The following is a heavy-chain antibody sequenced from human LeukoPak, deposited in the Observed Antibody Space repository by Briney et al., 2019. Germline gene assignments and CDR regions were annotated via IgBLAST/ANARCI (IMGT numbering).Heavy chain of an antibody. CDR2: IWFDGSGK. CDR1: GFTFSDYY. CDR3: AKDPNGNYIGAFDF. V-gene: IGHV3-33*06. Sequence: GGSLRLSCAASGFTFSDYYMSWIRQAPGKGLEWVAVIWFDGSGKYYADSVKGRFTISRDNSKNTLYLQMSSLRAEDTAVYYCAKDPNGNYIGAFDFWGQGTMVTVSS. D-gene: IGHD4-17*01. J-gene: IGHJ3*01.